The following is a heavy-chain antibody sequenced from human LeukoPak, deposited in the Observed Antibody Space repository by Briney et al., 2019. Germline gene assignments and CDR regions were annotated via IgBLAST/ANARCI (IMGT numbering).Heavy chain of an antibody. V-gene: IGHV1-46*01. J-gene: IGHJ4*02. CDR1: EYPFTIYY. CDR3: ATFDYGDYGFDY. CDR2: INPSGGST. Sequence: ASVKVSCKASEYPFTIYYIHWVRQAPGQGLEWMGIINPSGGSTTYAQKFQGRVTITRNTSISTAYMELSSLRSKDTAVYYCATFDYGDYGFDYWGQGTLVTVSS. D-gene: IGHD4-17*01.